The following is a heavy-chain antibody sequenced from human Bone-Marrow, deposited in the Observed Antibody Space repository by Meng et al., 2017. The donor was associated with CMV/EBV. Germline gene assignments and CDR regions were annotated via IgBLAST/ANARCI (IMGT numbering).Heavy chain of an antibody. J-gene: IGHJ4*02. CDR3: ARVNYDSSGFYFDY. Sequence: GESLKISCAASGFNFDDYGMNWVRQAPGRGLEWVSSISSSSSYIYYADSVKGRFTISRDNAKNSLYLQMNSLRAEDTAVYYCARVNYDSSGFYFDYWGQGTMVTVSA. V-gene: IGHV3-21*01. CDR1: GFNFDDYG. CDR2: ISSSSSYI. D-gene: IGHD3-22*01.